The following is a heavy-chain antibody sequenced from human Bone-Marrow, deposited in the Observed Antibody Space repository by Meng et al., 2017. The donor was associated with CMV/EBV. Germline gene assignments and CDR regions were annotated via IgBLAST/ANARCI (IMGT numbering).Heavy chain of an antibody. CDR3: ARRIQLWLRAYYYYGMDV. CDR2: IYYSGIT. Sequence: SETLSLTCIVSGGSISSSSYYWGWIRQPPGKGLEWIASIYYSGITYYNPSLKSRVTISVDTSKNQFSLKLSSVTAADTAVYYCARRIQLWLRAYYYYGMDVWGQGTTVTVSS. D-gene: IGHD5-18*01. CDR1: GGSISSSSYY. J-gene: IGHJ6*02. V-gene: IGHV4-39*07.